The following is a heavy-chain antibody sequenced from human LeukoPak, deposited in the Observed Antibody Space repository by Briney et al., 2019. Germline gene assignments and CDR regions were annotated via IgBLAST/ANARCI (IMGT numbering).Heavy chain of an antibody. Sequence: SETLSLTCAVYGGSLSGNYWSWIRQPPGKGLEWIGEVNHSGSTNYNPSLKSRVTILVDTSKNQFSLKLSSVTAADTAVYYCARRLRYCTNGVCSNWFDPWGQEPWSPSPQ. CDR2: VNHSGST. V-gene: IGHV4-34*01. J-gene: IGHJ5*02. CDR1: GGSLSGNY. D-gene: IGHD2-8*01. CDR3: ARRLRYCTNGVCSNWFDP.